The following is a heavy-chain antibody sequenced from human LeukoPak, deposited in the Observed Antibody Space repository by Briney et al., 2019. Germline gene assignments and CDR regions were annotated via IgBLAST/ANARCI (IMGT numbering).Heavy chain of an antibody. D-gene: IGHD3-10*01. V-gene: IGHV3-23*01. J-gene: IGHJ4*02. CDR1: GFTFSSYA. CDR2: ISGSGGST. Sequence: GGSLRLSCAASGFTFSSYAMSWVRQAPGKGLEWVSAISGSGGSTYYADSVKGRFTISRDNSKNTLYLQMNSLRAEDTAVYYCAKVGAGEYYYGSGSYYSDYWGQGTLVTVSS. CDR3: AKVGAGEYYYGSGSYYSDY.